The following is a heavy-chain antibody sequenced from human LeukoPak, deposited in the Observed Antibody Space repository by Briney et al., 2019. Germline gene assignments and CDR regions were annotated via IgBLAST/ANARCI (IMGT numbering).Heavy chain of an antibody. V-gene: IGHV1-2*06. Sequence: ASVKVSCKASGYTFTGYHMHWVRQAPGQGLEWMGRINPNSGDTNYAQKFQGRVTMTRDTSISAAYMELSRLRSGDTAVYYCARDYCSSTSCLFDYWGQGTLVTVSS. CDR2: INPNSGDT. CDR3: ARDYCSSTSCLFDY. J-gene: IGHJ4*02. CDR1: GYTFTGYH. D-gene: IGHD2-2*01.